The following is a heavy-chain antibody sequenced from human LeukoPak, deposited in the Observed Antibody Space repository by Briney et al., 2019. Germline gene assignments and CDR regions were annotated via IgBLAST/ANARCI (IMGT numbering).Heavy chain of an antibody. V-gene: IGHV4-30-4*01. J-gene: IGHJ5*02. CDR3: ARLFDIVVVPAAMGWFDP. Sequence: SETLSLTCTVSGDSISSGEYFWSWIRQPPGKGLEWIGYIYYSGSTNYNPSLKSRVTISVDTSKNQFSLKLSSVTAADTAVYYCARLFDIVVVPAAMGWFDPWGQGTLVTVSS. CDR1: GDSISSGEYF. D-gene: IGHD2-2*01. CDR2: IYYSGST.